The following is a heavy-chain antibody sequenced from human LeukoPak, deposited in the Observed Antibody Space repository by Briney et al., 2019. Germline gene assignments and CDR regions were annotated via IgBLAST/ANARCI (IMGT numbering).Heavy chain of an antibody. D-gene: IGHD4-17*01. J-gene: IGHJ4*02. CDR3: ASLTTVIDFDY. Sequence: SETLSLTCTVSGYSISSGYYWGWIRQPPGKGLEWIGSIYHSGSTYYNPSLKSRVTISVDTSKNQFSLKLSSVTAADTAVYYCASLTTVIDFDYWGQGTLVTVSS. CDR1: GYSISSGYY. CDR2: IYHSGST. V-gene: IGHV4-38-2*02.